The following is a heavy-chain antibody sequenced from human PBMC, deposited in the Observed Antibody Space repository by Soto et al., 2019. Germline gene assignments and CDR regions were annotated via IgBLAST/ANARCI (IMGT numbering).Heavy chain of an antibody. Sequence: EVQLLESGGGLVQPGGSLRLSCAASGFTFSSYAMSWVRQAPGKGLEWVSAISGSGDSTYYADSVKGRFTISRDNSKNTRYLPMHSLRAEDTAVYYCAKRLAAAGPYFDYWGQGTLVTVSS. J-gene: IGHJ4*02. D-gene: IGHD6-13*01. V-gene: IGHV3-23*01. CDR3: AKRLAAAGPYFDY. CDR1: GFTFSSYA. CDR2: ISGSGDST.